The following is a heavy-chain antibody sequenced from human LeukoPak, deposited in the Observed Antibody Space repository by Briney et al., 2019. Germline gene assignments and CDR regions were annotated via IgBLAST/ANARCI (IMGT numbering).Heavy chain of an antibody. V-gene: IGHV4-61*02. CDR3: ARLSSGYTYYFDY. Sequence: SETLSLTCTVSGGSISSGSYYWSWIRQPAGKGLEWIGRIYTSGSTNYNPSLKSRITISVDTSKNQFSLKLSSVTAADTAVYYCARLSSGYTYYFDYWGRGTLVTVSS. CDR1: GGSISSGSYY. CDR2: IYTSGST. D-gene: IGHD3-22*01. J-gene: IGHJ4*02.